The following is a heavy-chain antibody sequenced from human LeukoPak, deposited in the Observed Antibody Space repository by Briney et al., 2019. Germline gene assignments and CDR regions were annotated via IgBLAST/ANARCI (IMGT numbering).Heavy chain of an antibody. V-gene: IGHV3-30*18. D-gene: IGHD3-10*01. Sequence: GGSLRLSCAASGFTFSSYGLHWVRQAPGKGLEWVAVISYDGSNKYYADSVKGRFTISRDNSKNTLYLQMNSLRAEDTAVYYCAKDFGGSFDYWGQGTLVTVSS. CDR2: ISYDGSNK. CDR1: GFTFSSYG. J-gene: IGHJ4*02. CDR3: AKDFGGSFDY.